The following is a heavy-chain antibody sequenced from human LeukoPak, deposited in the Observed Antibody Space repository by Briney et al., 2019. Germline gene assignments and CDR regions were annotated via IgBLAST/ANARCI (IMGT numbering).Heavy chain of an antibody. V-gene: IGHV3-9*03. D-gene: IGHD5-12*01. CDR2: ISWNSGSI. CDR1: GFTFDDYA. J-gene: IGHJ5*02. Sequence: PGRSLRLSCAASGFTFDDYAMHWVRQAPGKGLEWVSGISWNSGSIGYADSVKGRFTISRDNAKNSLYLQVNSLRAEDMALYYCAKDIGSGYDYGSWFDPWGQGTLVTVSS. CDR3: AKDIGSGYDYGSWFDP.